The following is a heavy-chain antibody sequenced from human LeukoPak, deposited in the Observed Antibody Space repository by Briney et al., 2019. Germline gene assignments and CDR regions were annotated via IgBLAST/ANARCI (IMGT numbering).Heavy chain of an antibody. V-gene: IGHV4-34*01. Sequence: PSETLSLTCAVYGGSFSVHYWSWIRQPPGKGLEWIGEINHSGGTNYNPSLKSRVTISVDTSKNQFSLKLSSVTAADTAVYYCARAPPRYYYGSGSRTGRDYWGQGTLVTVSS. CDR1: GGSFSVHY. CDR3: ARAPPRYYYGSGSRTGRDY. J-gene: IGHJ4*02. CDR2: INHSGGT. D-gene: IGHD3-10*01.